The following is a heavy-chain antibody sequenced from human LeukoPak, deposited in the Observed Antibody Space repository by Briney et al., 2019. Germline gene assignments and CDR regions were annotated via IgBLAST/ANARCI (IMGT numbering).Heavy chain of an antibody. D-gene: IGHD6-19*01. CDR3: AREGYSSGWTY. V-gene: IGHV4-39*07. CDR1: GGSISSSSYY. J-gene: IGHJ4*02. Sequence: PSETLSLTCTVSGGSISSSSYYWGWIRQPPGKGLEWIGSIYYSGSTYYNPSLKSRVTISVDTSKNQFSLKLSSVTAADTAVYYCAREGYSSGWTYWGQGTLVTVSS. CDR2: IYYSGST.